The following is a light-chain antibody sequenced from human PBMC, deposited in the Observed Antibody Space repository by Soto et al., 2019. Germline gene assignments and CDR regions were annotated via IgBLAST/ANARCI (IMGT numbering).Light chain of an antibody. Sequence: QSVLTQPPSVSGAPGQRVSISCTGSNTNIGAGYDVNWYQQLPGTAPKPLIYANINRPSGVPDRFSGSKSGASAFLVITGLQAEDEADYYCQSYDSSLSAWKVFGGGTKLTVL. J-gene: IGLJ3*02. CDR3: QSYDSSLSAWKV. CDR2: ANI. CDR1: NTNIGAGYD. V-gene: IGLV1-40*01.